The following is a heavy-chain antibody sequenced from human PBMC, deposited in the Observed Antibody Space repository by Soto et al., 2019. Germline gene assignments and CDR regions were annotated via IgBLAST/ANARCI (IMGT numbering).Heavy chain of an antibody. V-gene: IGHV5-51*01. Sequence: PXELVTMSCTGAGYFCSSQWIAWVRLMPGKGLEWMGIIHPGDSDTRYSPSFQGQVTISVDGSINTAYLQSRSLEASDTAVYYCASPGQNRDRPLAFWGQGTQVTVSS. CDR3: ASPGQNRDRPLAF. CDR2: IHPGDSDT. CDR1: GYFCSSQW. J-gene: IGHJ4*02. D-gene: IGHD1-1*01.